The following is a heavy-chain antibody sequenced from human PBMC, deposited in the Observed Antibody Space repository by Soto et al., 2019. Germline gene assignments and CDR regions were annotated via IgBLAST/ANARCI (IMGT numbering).Heavy chain of an antibody. D-gene: IGHD3-10*01. V-gene: IGHV1-69*02. CDR2: IIPILGIA. CDR1: GGTFSSYT. Sequence: QVQLVQSGAEVKKPGSSVKVSCKASGGTFSSYTISWVRQAPGQGLEWMGRIIPILGIANYAQKFQGRVTITADKSTSTAYRELSSLRSEPTAVYYCARGGTMVRGSYYYYGMDVWGQGTTVTVSS. J-gene: IGHJ6*02. CDR3: ARGGTMVRGSYYYYGMDV.